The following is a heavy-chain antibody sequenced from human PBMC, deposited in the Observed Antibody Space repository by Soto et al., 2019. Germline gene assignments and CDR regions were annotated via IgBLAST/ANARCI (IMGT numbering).Heavy chain of an antibody. CDR3: ARTPASAYDFWSGYGAYYYYGMDV. CDR1: GYTFTSYA. CDR2: INAGNGNT. D-gene: IGHD3-3*01. Sequence: WASVKVSCKASGYTFTSYAMHWVRQAPGQRLEWMGWINAGNGNTKYSQKFQGRVTITRDTSASTAYMELSSLRSEDTAVYYCARTPASAYDFWSGYGAYYYYGMDVWGQGTTVTVSS. J-gene: IGHJ6*02. V-gene: IGHV1-3*01.